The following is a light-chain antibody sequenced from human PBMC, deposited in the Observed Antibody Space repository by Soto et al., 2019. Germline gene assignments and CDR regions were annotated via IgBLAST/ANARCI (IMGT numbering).Light chain of an antibody. CDR1: QGITNR. CDR2: EAS. Sequence: DIQMTQSPSSVSASVGDRVTITCRASQGITNRLAWYQQKPGKAPKLLIYEASSSQSGVPSRISGSGSGTDFTLTISSLQPEDFETYYCQQANSFPITFGQGTRLEIK. J-gene: IGKJ5*01. V-gene: IGKV1D-12*01. CDR3: QQANSFPIT.